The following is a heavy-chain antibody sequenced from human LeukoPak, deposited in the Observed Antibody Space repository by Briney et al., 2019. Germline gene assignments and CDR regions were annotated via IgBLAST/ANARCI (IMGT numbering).Heavy chain of an antibody. V-gene: IGHV4-59*08. CDR2: IYYSGST. Sequence: SETLSLTCTGSGGCVSSYYWSWIRQPPGKGLEWIGCIYYSGSTDYNPSLKSRVTISVDTSKNQFSLKLSSVTAADTAVYYCARQEEWEPPLGWGQGTLVTVSS. CDR1: GGCVSSYY. J-gene: IGHJ4*02. D-gene: IGHD1-26*01. CDR3: ARQEEWEPPLG.